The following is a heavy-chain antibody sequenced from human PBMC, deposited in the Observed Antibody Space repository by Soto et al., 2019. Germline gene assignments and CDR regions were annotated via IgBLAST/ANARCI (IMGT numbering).Heavy chain of an antibody. CDR1: GGSISSSSYY. CDR3: ARQRPRTFDY. V-gene: IGHV4-39*01. CDR2: IYYSGST. J-gene: IGHJ4*02. Sequence: SETLSLTCTVSGGSISSSSYYWGWIRQPPGKGLEWIGSIYYSGSTYYNPSLKSRVTISVDTSKNQFSLELSSVTAADTAVYYCARQRPRTFDYWGQGTLVTVSS.